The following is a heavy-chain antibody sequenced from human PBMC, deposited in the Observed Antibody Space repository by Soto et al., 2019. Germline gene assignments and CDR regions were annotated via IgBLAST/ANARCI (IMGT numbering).Heavy chain of an antibody. V-gene: IGHV3-23*01. D-gene: IGHD6-19*01. CDR1: GFTFSSFA. CDR3: AKCGAVEIAVAGTHFDF. J-gene: IGHJ4*02. CDR2: TSGSGGTT. Sequence: VQLLESGGGLVQPGKSLRLSCAASGFTFSSFAMSWVRQAPGKGLEWVSVTSGSGGTTYSADSVKGRFTISRDNSKNTLYLQMTSLRVEDTAVYYCAKCGAVEIAVAGTHFDFWGQGTLVTVSS.